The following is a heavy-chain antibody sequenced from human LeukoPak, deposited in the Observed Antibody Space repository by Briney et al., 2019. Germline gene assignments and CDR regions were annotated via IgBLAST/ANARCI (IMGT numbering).Heavy chain of an antibody. V-gene: IGHV3-30-3*01. CDR3: ARDPGEIPDI. D-gene: IGHD3-16*01. CDR1: GFTFSSYA. Sequence: GRSLRLSCAASGFTFSSYAMHWVRQAPGKGLEWVVVISYDGSNKYYADSVKGRFTISRDNSKNTLYLQMNSLRAEDTAVYYCARDPGEIPDIWGQGTMVTVSS. CDR2: ISYDGSNK. J-gene: IGHJ3*02.